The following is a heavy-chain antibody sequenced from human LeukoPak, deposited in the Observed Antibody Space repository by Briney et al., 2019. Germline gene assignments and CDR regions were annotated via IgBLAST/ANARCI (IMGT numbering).Heavy chain of an antibody. CDR2: ISYDGSNK. CDR3: ARGGGGPGDYYYMDV. J-gene: IGHJ6*03. Sequence: GGSLRLSCAASGFTFSDYAMHWVRQAPGKGLEWVAAISYDGSNKYYADFVRGRFTISRDKSKNTLYLQVNSLRAEDTAVFYCARGGGGPGDYYYMDVWGKGTTVTVSS. D-gene: IGHD7-27*01. CDR1: GFTFSDYA. V-gene: IGHV3-30*01.